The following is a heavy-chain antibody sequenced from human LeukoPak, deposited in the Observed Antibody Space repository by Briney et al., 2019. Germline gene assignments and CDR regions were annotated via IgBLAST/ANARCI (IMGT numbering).Heavy chain of an antibody. J-gene: IGHJ1*01. Sequence: APVKVSCKASGYTFTGYYMHWVRQAPGQGPEWMGWISAYNGNTNYAQKLQGRVTMTTDTSTSTAYMELRSLRSDDTAVYYCASGYCSGGSCYGEYFQHWGQGTLVTVSS. CDR3: ASGYCSGGSCYGEYFQH. CDR2: ISAYNGNT. D-gene: IGHD2-15*01. V-gene: IGHV1-18*04. CDR1: GYTFTGYY.